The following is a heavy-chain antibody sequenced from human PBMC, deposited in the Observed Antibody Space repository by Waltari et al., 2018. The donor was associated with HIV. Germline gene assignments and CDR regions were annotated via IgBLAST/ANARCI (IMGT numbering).Heavy chain of an antibody. CDR1: GGTFSSYT. Sequence: QVQLVQSGAEVKKPGSSVKVSCKASGGTFSSYTISWLRQAPGQGLEWMGRIIPILGIANYEQKFQGRVTITADKSTSTAYMELSSLRSEDTAVYYCARQRDSSAFDIWGQGTMVTVSS. CDR3: ARQRDSSAFDI. V-gene: IGHV1-69*02. CDR2: IIPILGIA. J-gene: IGHJ3*02.